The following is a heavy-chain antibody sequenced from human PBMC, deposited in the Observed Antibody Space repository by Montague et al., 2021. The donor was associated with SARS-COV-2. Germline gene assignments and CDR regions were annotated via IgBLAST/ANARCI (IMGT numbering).Heavy chain of an antibody. J-gene: IGHJ6*02. CDR3: AREGSGSGDEHYGMDV. Sequence: SETLSLTCTVHGGSISGYYWSWIRQPPGKGLEWIGYIYYRGSTNYNPSLKSRVTISVDTSKNQFSLKLSSVTAADTAVYYCAREGSGSGDEHYGMDVWGQGTTVTVSS. CDR1: GGSISGYY. V-gene: IGHV4-59*01. D-gene: IGHD3-10*01. CDR2: IYYRGST.